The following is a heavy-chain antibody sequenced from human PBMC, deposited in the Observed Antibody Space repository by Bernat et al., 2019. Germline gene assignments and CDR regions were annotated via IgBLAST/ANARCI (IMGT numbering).Heavy chain of an antibody. V-gene: IGHV3-48*04. CDR1: GFTFSSEP. Sequence: EVQVVESGGDLLQPGGSLRLSCAASGFTFSSEPMNWVRQAPGEGLEWVANIRSDSSTMSYADSVKGRFTISRDNAKNSLYLQMSSLRAEDTAVYYCVRDVHYGFDIWGQGTVVTVSS. J-gene: IGHJ3*02. CDR3: VRDVHYGFDI. CDR2: IRSDSSTM. D-gene: IGHD3-16*01.